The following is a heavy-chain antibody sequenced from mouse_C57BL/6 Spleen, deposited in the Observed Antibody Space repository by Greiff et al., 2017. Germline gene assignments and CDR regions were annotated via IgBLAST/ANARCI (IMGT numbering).Heavy chain of an antibody. Sequence: VQLQQSGPELVKPGASVKISCKASGYAFSSSWMNWVKQRPGKGLEWIGRIYPCDGETNYNGKFKGKATLTADKSSSTAYMQLSSLTSAYSAFCFCARGGLYYSNCFAYWGQGTLVTVSA. CDR1: GYAFSSSW. J-gene: IGHJ3*01. V-gene: IGHV1-82*01. CDR2: IYPCDGET. CDR3: ARGGLYYSNCFAY. D-gene: IGHD2-5*01.